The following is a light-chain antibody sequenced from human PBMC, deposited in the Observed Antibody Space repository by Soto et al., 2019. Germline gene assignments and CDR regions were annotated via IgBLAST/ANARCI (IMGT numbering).Light chain of an antibody. V-gene: IGKV3-20*01. CDR3: QQYGSPYT. CDR1: QSVSSRY. CDR2: GAS. J-gene: IGKJ2*01. Sequence: EIVLTQSPGTLSLSPGERATLSCRASQSVSSRYLTWYQQKPGQAPRLLISGASSRATGIPDRFSGSGSGTDFTLTISRLEPEDFAVYYCQQYGSPYTFGQGTKLEIK.